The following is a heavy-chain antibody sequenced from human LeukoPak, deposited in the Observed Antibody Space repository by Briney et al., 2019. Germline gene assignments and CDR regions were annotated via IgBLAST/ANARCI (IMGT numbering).Heavy chain of an antibody. D-gene: IGHD3-10*01. CDR1: GFTFSSYW. CDR3: ARAIRGSAVDTGDR. Sequence: GGSLILSCAASGFTFSSYWMRWVRQAPGKGLEGVANIKNDGSEEYYVNSVKGRFTISRDNAKNSLFLQMNSLTDEDTAVYYCARAIRGSAVDTGDRWGQGTLVTVSS. V-gene: IGHV3-7*01. J-gene: IGHJ4*02. CDR2: IKNDGSEE.